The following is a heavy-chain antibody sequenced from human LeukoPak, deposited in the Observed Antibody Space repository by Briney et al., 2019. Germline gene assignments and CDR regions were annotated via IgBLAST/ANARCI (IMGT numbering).Heavy chain of an antibody. D-gene: IGHD3-10*01. J-gene: IGHJ3*02. CDR3: ARHPWFGELLYHDAFDI. CDR2: IYYTGST. V-gene: IGHV4-59*01. Sequence: SETLSLTCTVSGGSINSYYWSWIRQSPGKGLESLGYIYYTGSTNYNPSLKSRVTMSVDTSRNQFFLRLSSVTAADTAVYYCARHPWFGELLYHDAFDIWGQGTMVTVSS. CDR1: GGSINSYY.